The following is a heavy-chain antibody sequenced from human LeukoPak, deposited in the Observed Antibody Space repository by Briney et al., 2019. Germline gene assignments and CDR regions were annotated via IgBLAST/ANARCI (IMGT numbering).Heavy chain of an antibody. CDR3: TRPPLYPGIAAAGAVTGDY. J-gene: IGHJ4*02. Sequence: SGGSLRLSCAASGFTFSGSAMHWVRQASGKGLEWVGRIRSKANSYATAYAASVKGRFTISRDDSKNTAYLQMNSLKTEHTAVYYCTRPPLYPGIAAAGAVTGDYWGQGTLVTVSS. CDR1: GFTFSGSA. CDR2: IRSKANSYAT. D-gene: IGHD6-13*01. V-gene: IGHV3-73*01.